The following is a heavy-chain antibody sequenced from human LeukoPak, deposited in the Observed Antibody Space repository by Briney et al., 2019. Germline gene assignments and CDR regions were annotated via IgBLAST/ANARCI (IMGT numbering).Heavy chain of an antibody. CDR3: ARLRGGYIATRD. Sequence: SETLSLTCAVYGGSFTGYYWSWIRQPPGKGLEWIGEINHSGSINCNPSLKSRITISIDTSQPQSSLKLSSVPAADTAVYYCARLRGGYIATRDWGQGTLVTVSS. CDR2: INHSGSI. V-gene: IGHV4-34*01. CDR1: GGSFTGYY. J-gene: IGHJ4*02. D-gene: IGHD6-6*01.